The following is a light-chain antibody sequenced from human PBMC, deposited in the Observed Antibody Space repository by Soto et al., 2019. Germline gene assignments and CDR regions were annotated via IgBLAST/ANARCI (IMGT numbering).Light chain of an antibody. CDR1: QNISKY. J-gene: IGKJ3*01. CDR3: QQSYKTPFT. V-gene: IGKV1-39*01. CDR2: AAS. Sequence: DIQMTQSPSSLSASVGDRVTITCRASQNISKYLNWYQRKPGKAPKLLIYAASTLQSGVLSRFSGSESGTEFTLTISSLQPEDFGDYICQQSYKTPFTFGPGTKVEIK.